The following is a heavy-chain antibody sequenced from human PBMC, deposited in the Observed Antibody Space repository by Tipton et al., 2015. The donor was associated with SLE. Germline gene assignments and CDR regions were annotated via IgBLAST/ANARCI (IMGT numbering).Heavy chain of an antibody. Sequence: TLSLTCAVSGYSISSGYYWGWIRQPPGKGLEWIGNMYHSGSTHYKPSLKSRVTISVNTSKNQFSLKLSSVTAADTAVYYCARANDYDDYCWFDPWGQGTLVTVSS. J-gene: IGHJ5*02. D-gene: IGHD4-17*01. CDR2: MYHSGST. V-gene: IGHV4-38-2*01. CDR1: GYSISSGYY. CDR3: ARANDYDDYCWFDP.